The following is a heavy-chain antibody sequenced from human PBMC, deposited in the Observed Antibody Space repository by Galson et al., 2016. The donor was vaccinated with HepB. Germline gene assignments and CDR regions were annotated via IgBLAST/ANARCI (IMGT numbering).Heavy chain of an antibody. V-gene: IGHV3-11*01. Sequence: SLRLSCAASGFTFSDYYMNWFRQAPGKGLEWVSYISSSGSYIYYADSVKGRFTISRDNAKNSLYLQMDSLRAEDTAVYYCARGDRHSSSWWGFDYWGQGTLVTVSS. CDR1: GFTFSDYY. CDR2: ISSSGSYI. CDR3: ARGDRHSSSWWGFDY. D-gene: IGHD6-13*01. J-gene: IGHJ4*02.